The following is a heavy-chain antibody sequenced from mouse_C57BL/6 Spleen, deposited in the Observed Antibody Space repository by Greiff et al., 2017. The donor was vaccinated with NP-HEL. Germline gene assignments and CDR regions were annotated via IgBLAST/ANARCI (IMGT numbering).Heavy chain of an antibody. CDR2: ISYDGSN. CDR1: GYSITSGYY. J-gene: IGHJ4*01. CDR3: ARGGTLYYAMDY. D-gene: IGHD1-1*01. Sequence: EVQLKESGPGLVKPSQSLSLTCSVTGYSITSGYYWNWIRQFPGNKLEWMGYISYDGSNNYNPSLKNRISITRDTSKNQFFLKLNSVTTGDTATYYCARGGTLYYAMDYWGQGTSVTVSS. V-gene: IGHV3-6*01.